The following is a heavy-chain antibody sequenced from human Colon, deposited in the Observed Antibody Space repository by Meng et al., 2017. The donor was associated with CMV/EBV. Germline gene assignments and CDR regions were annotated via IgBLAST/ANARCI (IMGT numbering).Heavy chain of an antibody. J-gene: IGHJ4*02. CDR2: VTGSGATT. Sequence: GESLKISCTASGFTFNSFALSWVRQSPGKGLQWVSAVTGSGATTYYADSVKGRFTISRDNSKNMLSLQMDNLRADDTSVYYCARVGDYPGGYYDYWGQGTLVTSPQ. D-gene: IGHD3-10*01. CDR3: ARVGDYPGGYYDY. V-gene: IGHV3-23*01. CDR1: GFTFNSFA.